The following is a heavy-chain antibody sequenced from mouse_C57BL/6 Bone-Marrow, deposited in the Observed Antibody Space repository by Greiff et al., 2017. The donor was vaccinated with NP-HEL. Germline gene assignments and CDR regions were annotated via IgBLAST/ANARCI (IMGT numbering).Heavy chain of an antibody. Sequence: VQLQQSGAELVKPGASVKISCKASGYTFTDYYINWVKQRPGQGLEWIGKIGPGSGSTYYNEKFKGKATLTADKSSSTAYMQLSSLTSEDSAVYFCACRVSRQLRLEDYWGQGTTLTVSS. CDR1: GYTFTDYY. J-gene: IGHJ2*01. CDR2: IGPGSGST. D-gene: IGHD3-2*02. CDR3: ACRVSRQLRLEDY. V-gene: IGHV1-77*01.